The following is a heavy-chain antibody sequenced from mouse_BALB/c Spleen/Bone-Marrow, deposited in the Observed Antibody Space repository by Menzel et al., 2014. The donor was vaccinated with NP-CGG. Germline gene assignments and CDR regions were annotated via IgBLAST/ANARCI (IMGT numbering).Heavy chain of an antibody. CDR2: XNPYNGGT. J-gene: IGHJ4*01. Sequence: VQLQQSGPELVKPGASMKISCKASGYSFTGYTMNWVKQSHGKNLEWIGLXNPYNGGTSYNQEFKGKATLTVDKSSSTAYMELLSLTAEDSAVYYCARGXXXXXXXXXXWGQGTSVTXSS. CDR3: ARGXXXXXXXXXX. V-gene: IGHV1-31*01. CDR1: GYSFTGYT.